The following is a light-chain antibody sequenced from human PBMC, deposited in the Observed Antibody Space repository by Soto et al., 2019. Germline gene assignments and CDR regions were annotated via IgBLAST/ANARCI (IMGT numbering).Light chain of an antibody. CDR1: SSDVGAYNF. CDR3: TAYTNAATFV. J-gene: IGLJ1*01. Sequence: QLVLTQPASVSGSPGQSITLSCTGTSSDVGAYNFVSWYQQRPGKAPQLMISEVYKRPSGVSDRFSGSKSGNTASLTISGLQAEDEADHYCTAYTNAATFVFGTGTKLTVL. V-gene: IGLV2-14*01. CDR2: EVY.